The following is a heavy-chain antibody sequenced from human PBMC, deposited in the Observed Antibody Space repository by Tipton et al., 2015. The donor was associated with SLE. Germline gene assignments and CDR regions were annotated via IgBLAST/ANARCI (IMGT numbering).Heavy chain of an antibody. V-gene: IGHV4-59*12. CDR2: IYHSGST. CDR3: ARGRNHAFDV. CDR1: GGSISSSY. J-gene: IGHJ3*01. Sequence: TLSLTCSVSGGSISSSYWSWIRQPPGKGLEWIGYIYHSGSTNFNPSLKSRVTTSVDTSKNQASLHLSSVTPEDTAGYYCARGRNHAFDVWGQVTLVTVSS.